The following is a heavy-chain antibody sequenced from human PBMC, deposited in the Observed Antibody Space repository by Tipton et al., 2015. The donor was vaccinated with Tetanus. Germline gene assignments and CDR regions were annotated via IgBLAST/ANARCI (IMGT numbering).Heavy chain of an antibody. CDR2: VNQAGNT. CDR3: ARDQARGARGWNYFDC. D-gene: IGHD1-26*01. V-gene: IGHV4-34*01. CDR1: GGSFTDYS. Sequence: TLSLTCAVYGGSFTDYSWSWIRQPPGQGLEWIGEVNQAGNTDYIPSLKGRVTMSLDTSKSQLSLNLSSVTAADTAVYYCARDQARGARGWNYFDCWGQGALVTVSS. J-gene: IGHJ4*02.